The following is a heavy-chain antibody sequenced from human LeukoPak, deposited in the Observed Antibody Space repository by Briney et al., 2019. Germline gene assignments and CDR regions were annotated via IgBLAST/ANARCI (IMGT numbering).Heavy chain of an antibody. CDR3: AREAEYSSLYYFDY. J-gene: IGHJ4*02. V-gene: IGHV3-21*01. Sequence: PGGSLRLSCAASRFTFSSYSMNWVRQAPGKGLEWVSSISSSSSYIYYADSVKGRFTISRDNAKNSLYLQMNSLRAEDTAVYYCAREAEYSSLYYFDYWGQGTLVTVSS. D-gene: IGHD6-6*01. CDR1: RFTFSSYS. CDR2: ISSSSSYI.